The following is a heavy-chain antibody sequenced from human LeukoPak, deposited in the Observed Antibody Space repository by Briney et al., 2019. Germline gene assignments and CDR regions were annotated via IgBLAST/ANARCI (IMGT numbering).Heavy chain of an antibody. CDR2: ISGSGGNT. CDR3: AKDSHYDPMIFSLLVY. CDR1: GFTFSSYA. D-gene: IGHD3/OR15-3a*01. Sequence: GGSLRLSCAASGFTFSSYAMSWVRQAPGKGLEWVSGISGSGGNTYYAESVKGRFTISRDNSKNTLYLQMNSLRVEDTAVYYCAKDSHYDPMIFSLLVYWGQGTLVTVSS. J-gene: IGHJ4*02. V-gene: IGHV3-23*01.